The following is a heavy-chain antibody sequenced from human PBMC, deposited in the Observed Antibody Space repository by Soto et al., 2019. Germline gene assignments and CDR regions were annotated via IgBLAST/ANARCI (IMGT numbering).Heavy chain of an antibody. Sequence: QVQLQESGPGLVKPSETLSLTCTVSGGSVSSGSYYWSWIRQPPGKGLEWIGYIYYSGSTNYNPSLKRRVTISVDTSKNQFSLKLSSVTAADTAVYYCARACPYDFWSVTCGFDPWGQGTLVTVSS. V-gene: IGHV4-61*01. CDR1: GGSVSSGSYY. D-gene: IGHD3-3*01. CDR3: ARACPYDFWSVTCGFDP. CDR2: IYYSGST. J-gene: IGHJ5*02.